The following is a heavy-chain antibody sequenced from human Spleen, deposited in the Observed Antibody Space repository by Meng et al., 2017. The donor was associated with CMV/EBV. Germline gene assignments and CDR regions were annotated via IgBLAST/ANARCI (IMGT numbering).Heavy chain of an antibody. V-gene: IGHV1-2*02. D-gene: IGHD2-15*01. J-gene: IGHJ4*02. Sequence: ASVKVSCKTSGYIFSGYYIQWVRQAPGQGLEWVGWINPNSGGTNYAQKFQGRVAVTSDTSIRTAYMELTSLRSEDTAVYYCGRSLSVATDSGIDSWGQGTLVTVSS. CDR2: INPNSGGT. CDR1: GYIFSGYY. CDR3: GRSLSVATDSGIDS.